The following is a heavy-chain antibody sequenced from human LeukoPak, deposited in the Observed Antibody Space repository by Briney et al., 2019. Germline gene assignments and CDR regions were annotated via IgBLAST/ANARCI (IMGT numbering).Heavy chain of an antibody. CDR3: ARDERYFDSPVKNPNDAFDI. D-gene: IGHD3-9*01. CDR2: IWYDGSNK. J-gene: IGHJ3*02. V-gene: IGHV3-33*01. Sequence: GRSLRLSCAASGFTFSSYGMHWVRQAPGKGLEWVAVIWYDGSNKYYADSVKGRFTISRDNSKNTLYLQMNSLRAEDTAVYYCARDERYFDSPVKNPNDAFDIWGQGTMVTVSS. CDR1: GFTFSSYG.